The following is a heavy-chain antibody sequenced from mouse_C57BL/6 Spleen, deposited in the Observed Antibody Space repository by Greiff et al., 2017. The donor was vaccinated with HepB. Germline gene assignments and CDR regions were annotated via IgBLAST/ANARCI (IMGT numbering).Heavy chain of an antibody. CDR3: AREGYFDY. V-gene: IGHV1-54*01. Sequence: VQLVESGAELVRPGTSVKVSCKASGYAFTNYLIEWVKQRPGQGLEWIGVINPGSGGTNYNEKFKGKATLTADKSSSTAYMQLSSLTSEDSAVYFCAREGYFDYWGQGTTLTVSS. J-gene: IGHJ2*01. CDR2: INPGSGGT. CDR1: GYAFTNYL.